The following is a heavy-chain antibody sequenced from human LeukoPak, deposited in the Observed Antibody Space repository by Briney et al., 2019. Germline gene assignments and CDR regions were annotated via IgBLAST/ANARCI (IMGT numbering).Heavy chain of an antibody. CDR3: ARSEYSSTWYGDYYYYYMDV. V-gene: IGHV3-74*01. D-gene: IGHD6-13*01. J-gene: IGHJ6*03. Sequence: GGSLRLSCAASGFTFSTFWMHWVRHAPGKGLVWVSRNNTGGSSTIYADTVKGRFTISRDNAKNTLYLQMNSLRAEDTAVYYCARSEYSSTWYGDYYYYYMDVWGKGTTVTVSS. CDR1: GFTFSTFW. CDR2: NNTGGSST.